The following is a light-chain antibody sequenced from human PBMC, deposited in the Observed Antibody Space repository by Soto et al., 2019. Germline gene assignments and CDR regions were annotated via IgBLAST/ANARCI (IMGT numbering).Light chain of an antibody. J-gene: IGLJ2*01. V-gene: IGLV2-14*03. CDR2: DVR. CDR1: SSDIGGYNY. Sequence: QSVLTQPASVSGSPGQSITISCTGTSSDIGGYNYISWYQQHPGKAPKFIIYDVRNRPSGVSNRFSGSRSGNTASPTISGLQEDEDADYYCISYGSSSTVIFGGGTKVTVL. CDR3: ISYGSSSTVI.